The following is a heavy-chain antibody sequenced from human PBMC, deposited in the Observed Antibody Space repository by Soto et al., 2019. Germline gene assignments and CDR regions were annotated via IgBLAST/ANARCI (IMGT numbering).Heavy chain of an antibody. D-gene: IGHD3-9*01. CDR1: GGSISSYY. V-gene: IGHV4-59*01. CDR3: AGMTGRYYYYYYYGMDV. CDR2: IYFSGST. Sequence: SETLSLTCTVSGGSISSYYWSWIRQPPGKGLEWIGYIYFSGSTNYNPSLKSRVTISVDTSKNQFSLKLSSVTAADTAVYYCAGMTGRYYYYYYYGMDVWGQGTTVTV. J-gene: IGHJ6*02.